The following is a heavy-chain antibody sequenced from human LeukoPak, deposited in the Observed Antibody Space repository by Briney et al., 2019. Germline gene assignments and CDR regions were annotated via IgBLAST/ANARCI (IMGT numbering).Heavy chain of an antibody. CDR2: IYYSGST. Sequence: SETLSLTCTVSGGSISSGGYYWSWIRQHPGQGLEWIGYIYYSGSTYYNPSLKSRVTISVDTSKNQFSLKLSSVTAADTAVYYCAREGLYSSSSSRYYYYGMDVWGQGTTVTVSS. CDR1: GGSISSGGYY. V-gene: IGHV4-31*03. CDR3: AREGLYSSSSSRYYYYGMDV. D-gene: IGHD6-6*01. J-gene: IGHJ6*02.